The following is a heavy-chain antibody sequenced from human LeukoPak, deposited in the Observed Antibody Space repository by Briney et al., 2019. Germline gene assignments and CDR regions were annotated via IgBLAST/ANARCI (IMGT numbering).Heavy chain of an antibody. CDR2: ISSSSSYM. J-gene: IGHJ4*02. V-gene: IGHV3-21*04. Sequence: GGSLRLSCAASGFTFSSNTMNWVRQAPGKGLEGVSSISSSSSYMNYADSVRGRFTISRDNAKNSLYLQMNSLRAEDTAVYYCAKGRLVVTAISFDYWGQGTLVTVSS. CDR3: AKGRLVVTAISFDY. D-gene: IGHD2-21*02. CDR1: GFTFSSNT.